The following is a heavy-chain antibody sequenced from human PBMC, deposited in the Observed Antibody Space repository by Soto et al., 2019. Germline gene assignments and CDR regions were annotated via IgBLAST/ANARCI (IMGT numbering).Heavy chain of an antibody. V-gene: IGHV2-5*02. Sequence: SAPTLVNPTQTLTLTCAFSGFSLSSHGEGVGWIRQPPGKALEWLALIYWDDDKRYRPFVKSSLTITKDTSKNHVVLTMDNMDPVDTATYYCVHSHSEDYKSFDYCGQGTLVTVSS. CDR2: IYWDDDK. J-gene: IGHJ4*02. CDR3: VHSHSEDYKSFDY. CDR1: GFSLSSHGEG. D-gene: IGHD3-10*01.